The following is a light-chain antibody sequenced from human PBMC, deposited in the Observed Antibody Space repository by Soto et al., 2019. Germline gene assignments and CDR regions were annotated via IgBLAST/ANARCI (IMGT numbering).Light chain of an antibody. CDR2: DVN. Sequence: QSVLTQTPSVSAAPGQKVTISGSGSSSNIGGNSVSWYQQLPGTAPKLLIYDVNKRPSGIPDRFSGSKSGTSATLGITGFQTGDEADYYCGSWDSSLSAYVFGTGTKVTVL. V-gene: IGLV1-51*01. CDR3: GSWDSSLSAYV. J-gene: IGLJ1*01. CDR1: SSNIGGNS.